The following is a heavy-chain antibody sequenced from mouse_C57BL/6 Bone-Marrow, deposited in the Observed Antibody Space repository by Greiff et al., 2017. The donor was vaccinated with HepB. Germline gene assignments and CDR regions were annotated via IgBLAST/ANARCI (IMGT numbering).Heavy chain of an antibody. CDR1: GYTFTSYW. D-gene: IGHD2-4*01. J-gene: IGHJ4*01. V-gene: IGHV1-55*01. CDR3: ARDYDDAMDY. Sequence: QVHVKQPGAELVKPGASVKMSCKASGYTFTSYWITWVKQRPGQGLEWIGDIYPGSGSTNYNEKFKSKATLTVDTSSSTAYMQLSSLTSEDSAVYYCARDYDDAMDYWGQGTSVTVSS. CDR2: IYPGSGST.